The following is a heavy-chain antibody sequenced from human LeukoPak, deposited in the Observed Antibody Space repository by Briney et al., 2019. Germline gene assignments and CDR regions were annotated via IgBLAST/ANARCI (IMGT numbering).Heavy chain of an antibody. CDR1: GGSISNNGFS. J-gene: IGHJ4*02. V-gene: IGHV4-39*02. CDR3: ASEYSSSSGDDY. D-gene: IGHD6-6*01. CDR2: ISYSGRT. Sequence: SETLSLTCTVSGGSISNNGFSWGWIRQPPGEGLEWIGTISYSGRTYKNPSLKSRITLSVETSKSQFSLNLTSVTAADTAIYFCASEYSSSSGDDYWGQGLLVTVSS.